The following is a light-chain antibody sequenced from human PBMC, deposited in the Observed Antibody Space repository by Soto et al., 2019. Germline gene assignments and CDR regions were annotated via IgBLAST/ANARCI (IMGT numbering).Light chain of an antibody. CDR3: QQRGGWPPT. V-gene: IGKV3-11*01. CDR2: DTS. Sequence: EIVLTQSPATLSLSPGERATLSCKASQSVSSYLAWYQQVPGQAPRLLIFDTSNRATGIPARFSGRGSGTDFTLIFSNLEPEDFAVYYSQQRGGWPPTFGQGTNLEIK. CDR1: QSVSSY. J-gene: IGKJ2*01.